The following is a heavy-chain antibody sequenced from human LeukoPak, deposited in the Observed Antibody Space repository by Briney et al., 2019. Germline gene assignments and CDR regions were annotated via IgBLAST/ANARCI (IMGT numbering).Heavy chain of an antibody. CDR2: IYSGGDT. CDR1: GFTVSSKY. CDR3: AKERNLEIAVAGTIFDY. V-gene: IGHV3-66*01. D-gene: IGHD6-19*01. Sequence: GGSLRLSCAASGFTVSSKYMSWVRQAPGKGLEWASVIYSGGDTYYADSVKGRFTISRDNSKNMIYLEISSLKAEDTAVYYCAKERNLEIAVAGTIFDYWGQGTLVTVSS. J-gene: IGHJ4*02.